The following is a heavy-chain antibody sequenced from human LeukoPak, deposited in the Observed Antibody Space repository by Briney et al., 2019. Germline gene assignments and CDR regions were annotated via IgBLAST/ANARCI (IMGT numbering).Heavy chain of an antibody. V-gene: IGHV6-1*01. Sequence: SQTLSLTCAISGDSVSSHSAAWNWIRQSPSRGLEWLGRTYYRSKWYNDYAVSVKSRITINPDTSKNQFSLQLNSMTPEDTAVYYCARDGSKGRSSSWYEGFDPWGQGTLVTVSS. J-gene: IGHJ5*02. D-gene: IGHD6-13*01. CDR1: GDSVSSHSAA. CDR3: ARDGSKGRSSSWYEGFDP. CDR2: TYYRSKWYN.